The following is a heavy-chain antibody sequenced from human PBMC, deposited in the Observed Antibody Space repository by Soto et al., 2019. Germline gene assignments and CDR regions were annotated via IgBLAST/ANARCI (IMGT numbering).Heavy chain of an antibody. Sequence: SETLSLTCTVSGGSISSYYWSWIRQPPGKGLEWIGYIYYSGSTNYNPSLKSRVTISVDTSKNQFSLKLSSVTAADTAVYYCARWIAAAGSAFDIWGQGTMDTVSS. CDR2: IYYSGST. CDR3: ARWIAAAGSAFDI. CDR1: GGSISSYY. V-gene: IGHV4-59*01. J-gene: IGHJ3*02. D-gene: IGHD6-13*01.